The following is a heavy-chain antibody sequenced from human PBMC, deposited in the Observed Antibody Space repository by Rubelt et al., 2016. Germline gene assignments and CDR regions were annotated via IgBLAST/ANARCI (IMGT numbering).Heavy chain of an antibody. J-gene: IGHJ4*02. CDR2: ISSSGSTI. V-gene: IGHV3-11*01. CDR3: AKVPEYSSSSPFDY. D-gene: IGHD6-6*01. Sequence: KGLGWVSYISSSGSTIYYADSVKGRFTISRDNAKNSLYLQMNSLRAEDTAVYYCAKVPEYSSSSPFDYWGQGTLVTVSS.